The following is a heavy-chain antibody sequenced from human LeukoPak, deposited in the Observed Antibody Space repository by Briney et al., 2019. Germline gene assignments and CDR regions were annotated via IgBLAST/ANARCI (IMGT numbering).Heavy chain of an antibody. CDR1: GFTFSSYG. J-gene: IGHJ4*02. Sequence: GGSLRLSCAASGFTFSSYGMHWVRQAPGKGLEWVAVISYDGSNKYYADSVKGRFTIPRDNSKNTLYLQMNSLRAEDTAVYYCAKDLPRYCSGGSCYVFDYWGQGTLVTVSS. CDR3: AKDLPRYCSGGSCYVFDY. CDR2: ISYDGSNK. V-gene: IGHV3-30*18. D-gene: IGHD2-15*01.